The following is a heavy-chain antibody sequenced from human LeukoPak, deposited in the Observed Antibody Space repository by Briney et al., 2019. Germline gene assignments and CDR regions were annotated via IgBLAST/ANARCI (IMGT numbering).Heavy chain of an antibody. CDR1: GGTFSSYA. CDR3: ARVRPTAMVSLDAFDI. CDR2: IIPIFGTA. V-gene: IGHV1-69*05. D-gene: IGHD5-18*01. Sequence: ASVKVSCKASGGTFSSYAISWVRQAPGQGLEWMGGIIPIFGTANYAQKFQGRVTITTDESTSTAYMELSSLRSEDTAVYYCARVRPTAMVSLDAFDIWGQGTMVTVSS. J-gene: IGHJ3*02.